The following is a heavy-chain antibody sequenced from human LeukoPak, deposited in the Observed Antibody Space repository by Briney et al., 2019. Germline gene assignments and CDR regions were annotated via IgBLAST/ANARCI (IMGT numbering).Heavy chain of an antibody. J-gene: IGHJ4*02. Sequence: SVKVSCKASGGTFSNYAISWVRQAPGQGLEWMGGIIPIFGTANYAQKFQGRVTITADESTSTAYMELSSLRSEDTAVYYCARVLRFLEWLPFDYWGQGTLVTVSS. CDR3: ARVLRFLEWLPFDY. CDR1: GGTFSNYA. CDR2: IIPIFGTA. V-gene: IGHV1-69*13. D-gene: IGHD3-3*01.